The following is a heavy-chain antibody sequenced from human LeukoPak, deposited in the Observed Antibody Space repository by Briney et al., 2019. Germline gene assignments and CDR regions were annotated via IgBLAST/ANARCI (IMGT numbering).Heavy chain of an antibody. D-gene: IGHD2/OR15-2a*01. V-gene: IGHV1-69*06. CDR3: ARCSPGDSSNFYAVLQY. Sequence: SVKVSCKASGGTFSSYAVNWVRLTPGQGLEWLGGIIPVFGTTTYAQKFQAKVTMTADKSTNTAYLEISSLTSDDTAVYYCARCSPGDSSNFYAVLQYWGQGTQVTVST. J-gene: IGHJ4*02. CDR1: GGTFSSYA. CDR2: IIPVFGTT.